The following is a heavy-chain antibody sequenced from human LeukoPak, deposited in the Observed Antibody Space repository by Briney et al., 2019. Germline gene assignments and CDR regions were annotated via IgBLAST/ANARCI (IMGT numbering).Heavy chain of an antibody. V-gene: IGHV3-74*01. D-gene: IGHD6-6*01. CDR1: GFTLSDHW. J-gene: IGHJ3*02. Sequence: GGSLRLSCAASGFTLSDHWMHWVRQAPGKGLVSVALIKIDGSTKTLADSVKGRFTISRDNAKNTLYLQMNSLRVDDTAVYYCARGIGVAPHDAFDIWGQGTMVTVSS. CDR2: IKIDGSTK. CDR3: ARGIGVAPHDAFDI.